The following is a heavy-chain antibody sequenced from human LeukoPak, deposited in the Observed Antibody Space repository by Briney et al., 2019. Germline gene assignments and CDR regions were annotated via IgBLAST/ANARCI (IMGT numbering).Heavy chain of an antibody. Sequence: QPGGSLRLSCAASGFTVSSNYMNWVRQAPGKGLEWVSVLYSGGNTYYADSVKGRFTISRDNSNNTLYLQMNSLRAEDTAVYYCARGGHFKYGGKKGPVGRPIDSWGQGTLVTVSS. CDR2: LYSGGNT. CDR1: GFTVSSNY. J-gene: IGHJ4*02. CDR3: ARGGHFKYGGKKGPVGRPIDS. D-gene: IGHD4-23*01. V-gene: IGHV3-66*01.